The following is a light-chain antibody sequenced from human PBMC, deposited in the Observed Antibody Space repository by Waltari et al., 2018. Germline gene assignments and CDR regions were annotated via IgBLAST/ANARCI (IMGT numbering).Light chain of an antibody. CDR1: SGHSSNI. CDR2: VNSDGSH. CDR3: QTGGHGTWV. V-gene: IGLV4-69*01. J-gene: IGLJ3*02. Sequence: QLVLTQSPSASASLRASVKLTCTLSSGHSSNIIAWLQQQPEKGPRYLMKVNSDGSHSKGDEIPDRFSGSSSGAERYLTISSVQSDDEADYYCQTGGHGTWVFGGGTKLTVL.